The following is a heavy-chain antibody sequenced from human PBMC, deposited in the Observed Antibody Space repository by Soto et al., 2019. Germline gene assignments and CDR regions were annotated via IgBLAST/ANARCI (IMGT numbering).Heavy chain of an antibody. J-gene: IGHJ6*02. CDR2: IDPSDSYT. Sequence: GESLKIYCKGSGYSFTNYWISWVRQMPGKGLGGMGRIDPSDSYTNYSPSFQGHVTISADKSISTAYLQWSSLKASDTAMYYCARDGDSSGYYYRYYYYGMDVWGQGTTVTVSS. V-gene: IGHV5-10-1*01. CDR3: ARDGDSSGYYYRYYYYGMDV. CDR1: GYSFTNYW. D-gene: IGHD3-22*01.